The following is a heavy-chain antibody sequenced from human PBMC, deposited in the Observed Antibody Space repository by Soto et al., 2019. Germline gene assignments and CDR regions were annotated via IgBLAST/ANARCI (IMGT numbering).Heavy chain of an antibody. D-gene: IGHD2-8*01. CDR1: GGSIDSGGYS. CDR3: AGVLARPQEWFDP. Sequence: QLQLQESGSGLVKPSQTLSLTCAVSGGSIDSGGYSWSWIRQPPGKGLEWIGYIYHRGSTYYNPSLQCRVIKSVDTSKHQFSLKLTSVTAADTAVYYCAGVLARPQEWFDPWGQGTLVTVSS. CDR2: IYHRGST. J-gene: IGHJ5*02. V-gene: IGHV4-30-2*01.